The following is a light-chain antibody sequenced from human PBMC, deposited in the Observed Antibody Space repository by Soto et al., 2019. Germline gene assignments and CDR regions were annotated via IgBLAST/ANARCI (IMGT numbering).Light chain of an antibody. CDR3: SSYTSTNFVI. CDR1: SGDIGDYKY. CDR2: DVS. Sequence: QSALTQPASVSGSPGQSITISCTGSSGDIGDYKYVSWYKQHPGKAPKLMIYDVSNRPSGVSNRFSASTSGNTASLTISGLQAEDGADYYCSSYTSTNFVIFGGGTKLTVL. J-gene: IGLJ2*01. V-gene: IGLV2-14*01.